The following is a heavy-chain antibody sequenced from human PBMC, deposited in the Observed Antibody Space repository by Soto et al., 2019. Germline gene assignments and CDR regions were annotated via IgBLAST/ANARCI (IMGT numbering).Heavy chain of an antibody. D-gene: IGHD3-9*01. V-gene: IGHV4-4*02. CDR3: ARGGYYDMVNDAFDI. CDR1: GGSISSSNW. Sequence: PSETLSLTCAVSGGSISSSNWWSWVRQPPGKGLEWIGEIYHSGSTNYNPSLKSRVTISVDKSKNQFSLKLSSVTAADTAVYYCARGGYYDMVNDAFDIWGQGTMVTVSS. CDR2: IYHSGST. J-gene: IGHJ3*02.